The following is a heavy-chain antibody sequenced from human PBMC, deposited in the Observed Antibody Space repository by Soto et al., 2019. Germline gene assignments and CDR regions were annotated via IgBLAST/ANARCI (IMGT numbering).Heavy chain of an antibody. V-gene: IGHV1-18*01. Sequence: ASVKVSCKASGYTFTGYGISWVRQAPGQGLEWMGWISAYNSNTNYAQKLQGRVTMTTDTSTSTAYMELRSLRSDDTAVYYCAKDDRDLQRVIVVVMSPFDYWGQGTLVTVSS. CDR1: GYTFTGYG. CDR2: ISAYNSNT. CDR3: AKDDRDLQRVIVVVMSPFDY. D-gene: IGHD3-22*01. J-gene: IGHJ4*02.